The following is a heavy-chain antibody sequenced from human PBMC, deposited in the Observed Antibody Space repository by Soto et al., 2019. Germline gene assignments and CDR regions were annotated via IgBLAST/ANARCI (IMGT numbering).Heavy chain of an antibody. J-gene: IGHJ6*02. Sequence: PGGSLRLSCGASGFTFSSYAMHWVRQAPGKGLEWVAVISYDGSNKYYADSVKGRFTISRDNSKNTLYLQMNSLRAEDTAVYYCARDRHSSSPYYYYGMDVWGQGTTVTVSS. V-gene: IGHV3-30-3*01. CDR2: ISYDGSNK. D-gene: IGHD6-6*01. CDR1: GFTFSSYA. CDR3: ARDRHSSSPYYYYGMDV.